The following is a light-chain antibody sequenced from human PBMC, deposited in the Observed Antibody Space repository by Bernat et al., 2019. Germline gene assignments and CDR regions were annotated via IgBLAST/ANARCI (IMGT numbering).Light chain of an antibody. CDR1: QTVIISN. Sequence: EIVLTQSPGTLSLSPGQRATLSCRASQTVIISNLAWYQQKPGQAPRLLIYGPSIRATGIPDRFSGSGSGTEFTLTISILEPEDFAVYYCQHFAGTVWTFGQGTKVEFK. CDR3: QHFAGTVWT. V-gene: IGKV3-20*01. CDR2: GPS. J-gene: IGKJ1*01.